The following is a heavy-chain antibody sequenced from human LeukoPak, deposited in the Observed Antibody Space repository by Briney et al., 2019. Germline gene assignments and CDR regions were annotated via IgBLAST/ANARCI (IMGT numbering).Heavy chain of an antibody. CDR3: AKVGSLQAVYYFDY. D-gene: IGHD3-10*01. J-gene: IGHJ4*02. V-gene: IGHV3-30*18. CDR2: ISYDGSNK. CDR1: GFTFSSYG. Sequence: GGSLRLSCAASGFTFSSYGMHWVRQAPGKGLEWVAVISYDGSNKYYADSVKGRFTISRDNSKNTLYLQMNSLRAEDTAVYYCAKVGSLQAVYYFDYWGQGALVTVSS.